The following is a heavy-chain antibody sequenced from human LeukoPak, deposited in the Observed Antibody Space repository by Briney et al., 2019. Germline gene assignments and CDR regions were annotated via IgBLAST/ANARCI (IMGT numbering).Heavy chain of an antibody. CDR2: MNPNMCAT. D-gene: IGHD1-14*01. V-gene: IGHV1-2*02. CDR3: ARGQLTDDLDY. Sequence: ASVNVSCNASASTFTGYFMHWLRQAPGPGLEWMGWMNPNMCATQYARKFQGRVTMPRDTSISTAYMELSRLRSDDTAVYYCARGQLTDDLDYWGQGTLVTVSS. J-gene: IGHJ4*02. CDR1: ASTFTGYF.